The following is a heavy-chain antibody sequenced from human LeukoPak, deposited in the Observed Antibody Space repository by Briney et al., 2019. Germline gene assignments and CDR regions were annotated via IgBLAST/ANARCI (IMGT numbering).Heavy chain of an antibody. J-gene: IGHJ4*02. V-gene: IGHV3-21*01. CDR3: ARDGEYSYGYFTSRPFDY. D-gene: IGHD5-18*01. CDR1: GFTFSSYS. CDR2: ISSSSSYI. Sequence: GGSLRLSCAASGFTFSSYSMNWVRQAPGKGLEWVSSISSSSSYIYYADSVKGRFTISRDNAKNSLYLQMNSLRAEDTAVYYCARDGEYSYGYFTSRPFDYWGQGTLVTVSS.